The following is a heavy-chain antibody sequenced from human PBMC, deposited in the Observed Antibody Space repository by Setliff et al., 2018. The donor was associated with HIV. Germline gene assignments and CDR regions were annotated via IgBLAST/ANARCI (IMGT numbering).Heavy chain of an antibody. D-gene: IGHD2-2*01. V-gene: IGHV4-39*02. CDR2: ITHSRST. Sequence: SETLSLTCTVTGGSVSSSTYFWGWIRQPPGRGLEWIGEITHSRSTNYNPSLKSRATISVDTSKNHFSLKLTSLTAADTAVYYCARAQLPPTYMDVWGEGTTVTVSS. J-gene: IGHJ6*03. CDR1: GGSVSSSTYF. CDR3: ARAQLPPTYMDV.